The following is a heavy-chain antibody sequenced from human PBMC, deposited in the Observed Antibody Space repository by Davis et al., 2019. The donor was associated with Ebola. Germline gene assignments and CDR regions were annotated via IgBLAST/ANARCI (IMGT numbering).Heavy chain of an antibody. Sequence: GGSLRLSCTDSVITFSSYAMTWVRQAPGKGLEWVSGISGVGGSAYYADSVKGRLTISRDNSKNTLYLQMHSLRGEDTAVYYCAGGDFWSGQFDYWGQGTLVTVSS. J-gene: IGHJ4*02. V-gene: IGHV3-23*01. CDR3: AGGDFWSGQFDY. CDR2: ISGVGGSA. D-gene: IGHD3-3*01. CDR1: VITFSSYA.